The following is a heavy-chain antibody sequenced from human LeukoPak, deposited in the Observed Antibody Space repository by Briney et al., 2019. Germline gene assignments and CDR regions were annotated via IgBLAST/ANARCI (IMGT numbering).Heavy chain of an antibody. CDR1: GGSISSYY. J-gene: IGHJ4*02. V-gene: IGHV4-59*01. Sequence: ASETLPLTCTVSGGSISSYYWSWIRQPPGKGLEWIGYIYYSGSTNYNPSLKSRVTISVDTSKNQFSLKLSSVTAADTAVYYCARDRRYSYGYDYWGQGTLVTVSS. D-gene: IGHD5-18*01. CDR3: ARDRRYSYGYDY. CDR2: IYYSGST.